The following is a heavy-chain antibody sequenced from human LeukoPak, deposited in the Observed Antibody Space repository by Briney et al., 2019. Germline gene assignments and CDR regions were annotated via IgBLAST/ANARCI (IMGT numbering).Heavy chain of an antibody. CDR3: ARSPLWTISARPFDY. V-gene: IGHV4-34*01. J-gene: IGHJ4*02. CDR2: MNLRGST. CDR1: GGSFNAYY. D-gene: IGHD6-6*01. Sequence: SETLSLTCAVYGGSFNAYYWNWIRQTPGKGLEWIGEMNLRGSTTYNPSLKSRVTMSVDTSKNQFSLKLSSVTAADTAIYYCARSPLWTISARPFDYRGQGTLVTVSS.